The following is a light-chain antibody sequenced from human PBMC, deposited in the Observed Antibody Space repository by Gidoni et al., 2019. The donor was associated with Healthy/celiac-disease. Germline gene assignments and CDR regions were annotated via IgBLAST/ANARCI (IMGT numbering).Light chain of an antibody. CDR3: QKYNSAPRVT. CDR1: QGISNY. CDR2: AAS. Sequence: VGDRVTITCRASQGISNYLAWYQQKPGKVPKLLIYAASTLQSGVPSRFSGSGSGTDFTLTISSLQPGDVATYYCQKYNSAPRVTFGPGTKVDIK. J-gene: IGKJ3*01. V-gene: IGKV1-27*01.